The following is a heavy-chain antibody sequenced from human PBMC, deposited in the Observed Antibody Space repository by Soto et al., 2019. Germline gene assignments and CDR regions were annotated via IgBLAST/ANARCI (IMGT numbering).Heavy chain of an antibody. CDR1: GYTVTSYG. Sequence: GTSAKLACKASGYTVTSYGISLARHAPGQGLEWMGWISAYNGNTNYARKLQGRVTMTTDTSTSTAYMELRSLRSDDTAVYYCVRTQPRYSRSWVNWFDPWGQGALVTVSS. V-gene: IGHV1-18*01. J-gene: IGHJ5*02. CDR2: ISAYNGNT. D-gene: IGHD6-13*01. CDR3: VRTQPRYSRSWVNWFDP.